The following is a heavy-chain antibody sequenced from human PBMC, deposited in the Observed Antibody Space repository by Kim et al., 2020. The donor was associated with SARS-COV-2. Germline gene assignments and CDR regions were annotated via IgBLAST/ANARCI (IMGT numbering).Heavy chain of an antibody. J-gene: IGHJ4*02. Sequence: GGSLRLSCAASGITVSSNYMSWVRQTPGKGLEWVSVIYRGGSTYYADSVKGRFTISRDNSKNTLYLQMNSLRAEDTAVYYCASTPQHCTTTSCYTIDCWGQRTLVTVSS. V-gene: IGHV3-53*01. CDR2: IYRGGST. CDR1: GITVSSNY. CDR3: ASTPQHCTTTSCYTIDC. D-gene: IGHD2-2*02.